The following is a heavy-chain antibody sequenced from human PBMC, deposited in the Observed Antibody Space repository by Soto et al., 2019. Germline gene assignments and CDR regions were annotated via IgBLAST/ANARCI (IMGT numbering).Heavy chain of an antibody. CDR3: ARVSCSSTSCPFDY. CDR2: IYYSGST. V-gene: IGHV4-59*01. D-gene: IGHD2-2*01. Sequence: SETLSLTCTVSGGSISSYYWSWIRQPPGKGLEWIGYIYYSGSTNYNPSLKSRVTISVDTSKNQFSLKLSSVTAADTAVYYCARVSCSSTSCPFDYWGQGTLVTVSS. CDR1: GGSISSYY. J-gene: IGHJ4*02.